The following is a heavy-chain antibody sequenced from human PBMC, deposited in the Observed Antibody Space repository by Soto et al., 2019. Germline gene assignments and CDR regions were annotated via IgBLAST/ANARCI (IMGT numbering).Heavy chain of an antibody. Sequence: QVQLVQSGAEVKKPGSSVKVSCKASGGTFSSYAISWVRQAPGQGLEWMGGIIPIFGTANYAQKFKGRVTITADKSTSTAYMELSSLRSEDTAVYYCATRSHVTIFGVVSGGWFDPWGQGTLVTVSS. J-gene: IGHJ5*02. D-gene: IGHD3-3*01. CDR1: GGTFSSYA. CDR2: IIPIFGTA. V-gene: IGHV1-69*06. CDR3: ATRSHVTIFGVVSGGWFDP.